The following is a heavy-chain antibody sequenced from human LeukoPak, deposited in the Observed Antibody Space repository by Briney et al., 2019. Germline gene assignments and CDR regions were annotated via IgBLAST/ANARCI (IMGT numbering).Heavy chain of an antibody. V-gene: IGHV3-7*01. D-gene: IGHD3-16*01. Sequence: PGGSLRLSCAVSGFTFSTYWIAWVPQAPGKGREWVANMKYDGTTKHYADSVKGRFTISRDNAKNSLYLQMNSLRAEDTAVYYCARDQVGALDFWGLGSLVTVSS. CDR1: GFTFSTYW. CDR2: MKYDGTTK. J-gene: IGHJ4*02. CDR3: ARDQVGALDF.